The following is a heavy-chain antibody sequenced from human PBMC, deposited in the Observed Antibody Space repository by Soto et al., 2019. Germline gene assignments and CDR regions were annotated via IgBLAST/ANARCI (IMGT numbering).Heavy chain of an antibody. V-gene: IGHV1-8*01. CDR2: MQPSTGRT. CDR3: ARCFSSGVDD. CDR1: GYSFPRLD. Sequence: GAAVKVSYKDSGYSFPRLDINWVRQTAGQGLEWMGWMQPSTGRTGYAQKFQGRVTMTRDTSINTAYMELTTLTSDDTAFYYCARCFSSGVDDWGQGTLVTVSS. D-gene: IGHD3-10*01. J-gene: IGHJ4*02.